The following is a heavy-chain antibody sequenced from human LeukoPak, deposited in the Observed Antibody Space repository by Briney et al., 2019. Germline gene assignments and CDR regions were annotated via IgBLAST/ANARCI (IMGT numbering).Heavy chain of an antibody. V-gene: IGHV4-30-4*01. D-gene: IGHD6-19*01. CDR3: AREDSSSGWYYFDY. J-gene: IGHJ4*02. Sequence: SQTLSLTCTVSGGSFSSGDYYWSWIRQPPGKGLEWIGYIYYGGSTYYNPSLKSRVTISVDTSKNQFSLKLSSVTAADTAVYYCAREDSSSGWYYFDYWGQGTLVTVSS. CDR1: GGSFSSGDYY. CDR2: IYYGGST.